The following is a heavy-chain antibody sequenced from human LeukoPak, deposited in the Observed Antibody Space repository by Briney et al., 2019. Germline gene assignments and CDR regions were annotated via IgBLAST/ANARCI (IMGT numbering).Heavy chain of an antibody. V-gene: IGHV3-7*01. D-gene: IGHD5-18*01. Sequence: AGSLRLSCAASGFTFKGYWMSWVRQAPGKGLEWVANIQQDGSEKKYVDSVKGRFTISRDNAKNSLYLQMDSLRAEDTAVYYCVRLRYTYGKNFDCWGQGRLASVSS. CDR3: VRLRYTYGKNFDC. CDR2: IQQDGSEK. CDR1: GFTFKGYW. J-gene: IGHJ4*02.